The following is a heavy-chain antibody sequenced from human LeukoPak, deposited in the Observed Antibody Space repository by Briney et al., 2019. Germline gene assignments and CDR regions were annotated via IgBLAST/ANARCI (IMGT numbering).Heavy chain of an antibody. CDR1: GGSVSSGSYY. CDR3: ARDVPYSSGWYADS. Sequence: SETLSLTCTVSGGSVSSGSYYWSWIRQPPGKGLEWIGYIYYSGSTNYNPSLKSRVTISVDTSKNQFSLKLSSVTAADTAVYYCARDVPYSSGWYADSWGQGTLVTVSS. J-gene: IGHJ5*01. V-gene: IGHV4-61*01. CDR2: IYYSGST. D-gene: IGHD6-19*01.